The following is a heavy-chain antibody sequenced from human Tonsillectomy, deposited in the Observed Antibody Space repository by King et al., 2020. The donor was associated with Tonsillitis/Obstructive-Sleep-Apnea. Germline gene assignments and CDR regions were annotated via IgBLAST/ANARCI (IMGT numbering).Heavy chain of an antibody. CDR1: GYTFPDYI. J-gene: IGHJ6*03. Sequence: QLVQSGSELKKPGASVKVSCKASGYTFPDYIINWVRQAPGQGLEWMGWIDTNTGTPTYAPGFTGRFVLSVDTSASMAFLQISSLKAEDTAVYYCARAPGPGLGSYYYCYMDVWGKGTTVTVSS. CDR3: ARAPGPGLGSYYYCYMDV. D-gene: IGHD2-21*01. V-gene: IGHV7-4-1*04. CDR2: IDTNTGTP.